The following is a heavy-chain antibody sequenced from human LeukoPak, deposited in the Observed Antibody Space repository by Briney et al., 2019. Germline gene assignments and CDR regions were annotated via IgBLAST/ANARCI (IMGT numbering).Heavy chain of an antibody. CDR1: GFTVSSNY. CDR2: IYSGGST. J-gene: IGHJ4*02. D-gene: IGHD6-19*01. CDR3: ARVDSGWYGVDY. V-gene: IGHV3-53*01. Sequence: GGSLRLSCAASGFTVSSNYMSWVRQAPGKGLEWVSVIYSGGSTYYADSVKGRFTISRDNPKNTLYLQMNSLRAEDTAVYYCARVDSGWYGVDYWGQGTLVTVSS.